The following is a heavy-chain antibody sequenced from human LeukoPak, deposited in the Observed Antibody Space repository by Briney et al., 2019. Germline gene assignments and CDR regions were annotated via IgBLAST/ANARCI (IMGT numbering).Heavy chain of an antibody. CDR3: ARDRPGNYFDY. CDR2: ISSGGTT. J-gene: IGHJ4*02. V-gene: IGHV3-48*03. Sequence: GGSLRLSCAASGFNFNNYEMNWVRQAPGKGLEWVSYISSGGTTYNADSVKGRFTVSRDNTKNSLYPQMNSLRVDDTAVYYCARDRPGNYFDYWGQGTLVTVSS. D-gene: IGHD1-14*01. CDR1: GFNFNNYE.